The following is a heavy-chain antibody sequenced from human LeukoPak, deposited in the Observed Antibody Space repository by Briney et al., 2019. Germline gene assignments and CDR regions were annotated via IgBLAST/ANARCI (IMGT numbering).Heavy chain of an antibody. V-gene: IGHV1-18*01. CDR2: ISAYNGNT. CDR1: GYTFTSYG. J-gene: IGHJ5*02. Sequence: AASVKVSCKASGYTFTSYGISWVRQAPGQGLEWMGWISAYNGNTNYAQTLQGRVTMTTDTSTSTAYMELRSLRSDDTAVYYCARDAAGYSSSWYVAEFDPWGQGTLVTVSS. D-gene: IGHD6-13*01. CDR3: ARDAAGYSSSWYVAEFDP.